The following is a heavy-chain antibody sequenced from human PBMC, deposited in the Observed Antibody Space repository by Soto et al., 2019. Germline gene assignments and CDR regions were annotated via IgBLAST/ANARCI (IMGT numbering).Heavy chain of an antibody. CDR1: GFTFSSYW. Sequence: GGSLRLSCAAAGFTFSSYWMSWVRQAPGKGLEWVANIKQDGSEKYYADSVKGRFTISRDNAKNSLYLQMNSLRAEDTAVYYCARDYYGDPVYYGMDVWGQGTTVTVSS. V-gene: IGHV3-7*01. J-gene: IGHJ6*02. D-gene: IGHD4-17*01. CDR3: ARDYYGDPVYYGMDV. CDR2: IKQDGSEK.